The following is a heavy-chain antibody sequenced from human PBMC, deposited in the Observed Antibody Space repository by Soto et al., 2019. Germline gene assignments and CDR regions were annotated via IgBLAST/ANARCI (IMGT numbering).Heavy chain of an antibody. J-gene: IGHJ4*02. CDR2: ISGSGGST. CDR3: ARDPVITFGGVIVIRYFDY. CDR1: GFSFSSYA. V-gene: IGHV3-23*01. D-gene: IGHD3-16*02. Sequence: GGSLRLSCAASGFSFSSYAMSWVRQTPGKGLEWVSAISGSGGSTYYADSVKGRFTISRDNSKNTLYLQMNSLRAEDTAVYYCARDPVITFGGVIVIRYFDYWGQGTLVTVSS.